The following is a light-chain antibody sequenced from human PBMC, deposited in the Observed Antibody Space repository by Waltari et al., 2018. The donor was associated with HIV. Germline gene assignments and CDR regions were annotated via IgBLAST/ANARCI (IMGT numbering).Light chain of an antibody. CDR1: NIGSWS. J-gene: IGLJ1*01. CDR3: QVWDSSSDHHV. Sequence: SYVLTQPPSVSVAPGKTARTTCGGNNIGSWSVHLYQQKPGQAPVLVTDYGSDRPSGIPERFSGSNSGNTATLTISRIEAGDEADYFCQVWDSSSDHHVFGTGTKVTVL. CDR2: YGS. V-gene: IGLV3-21*04.